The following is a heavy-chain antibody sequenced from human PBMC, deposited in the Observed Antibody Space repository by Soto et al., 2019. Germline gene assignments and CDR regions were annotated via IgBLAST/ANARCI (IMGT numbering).Heavy chain of an antibody. V-gene: IGHV3-30-3*01. CDR3: ARVADSSGWYKALYNWFDP. J-gene: IGHJ5*02. CDR2: ISYDGSNK. CDR1: GFTFSSYT. D-gene: IGHD6-19*01. Sequence: GGSLRLSCAATGFTFSSYTLHWVRQAPGKGLEWVAVISYDGSNKYYADSVKGRFTISRDNSKNTLYLQMNSLRAEDTAVYYCARVADSSGWYKALYNWFDPWGQGTLVTV.